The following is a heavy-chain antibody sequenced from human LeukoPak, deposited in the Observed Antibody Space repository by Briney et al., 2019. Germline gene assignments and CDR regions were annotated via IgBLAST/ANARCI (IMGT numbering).Heavy chain of an antibody. V-gene: IGHV4-4*02. D-gene: IGHD3-22*01. Sequence: SETLSLTCTVSGGSLNTNTWWSWVRQPPGKGLEWTGEVFHSGSTNYNPSLESRLSISMDKSNNRFSLKLSSVTAADTAVYYCAGVMIVVVDPSRENAFDIWGQGTMVTVSS. J-gene: IGHJ3*02. CDR1: GGSLNTNTW. CDR3: AGVMIVVVDPSRENAFDI. CDR2: VFHSGST.